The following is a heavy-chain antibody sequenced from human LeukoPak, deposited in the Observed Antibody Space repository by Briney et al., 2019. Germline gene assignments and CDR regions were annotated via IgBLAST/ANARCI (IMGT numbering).Heavy chain of an antibody. CDR3: ARGYGYFDY. J-gene: IGHJ4*02. V-gene: IGHV4-59*01. Sequence: SEALSLTCTVSGGSISSYYWSWIRQPPGKGLEWIGYIYYSGSTNYNPSLKSRVTISVDTSKNQFSLKLSSVTAADTAVYYCARGYGYFDYWGQGTLVTVSS. D-gene: IGHD5-12*01. CDR1: GGSISSYY. CDR2: IYYSGST.